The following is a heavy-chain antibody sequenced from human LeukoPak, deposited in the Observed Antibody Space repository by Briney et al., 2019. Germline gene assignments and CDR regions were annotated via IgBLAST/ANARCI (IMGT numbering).Heavy chain of an antibody. CDR2: ITDSVCTT. J-gene: IGHJ4*02. CDR3: AKFVVPRVMALQDEYYFDC. V-gene: IGHV3-23*01. CDR1: GFTSWFSFDKFA. D-gene: IGHD3-16*01. Sequence: PGGSLRLSCEASGFTSWFSFDKFAMNWVRQAPGKALEWVSTITDSVCTTSYADSVRGRFTISRDNSMNTVYLHMDSLRADDTAVYYCAKFVVPRVMALQDEYYFDCWGQGTLVTVSS.